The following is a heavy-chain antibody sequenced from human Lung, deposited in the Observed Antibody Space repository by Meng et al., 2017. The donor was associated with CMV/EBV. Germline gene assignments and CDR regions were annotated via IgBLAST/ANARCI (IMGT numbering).Heavy chain of an antibody. CDR1: GFTVSSNY. V-gene: IGHV3-53*01. CDR3: ARDSQGHFDY. Sequence: LSWAASGFTVSSNYMNWVRQAPGKGLEWVSVIYSGGSTYYADSVKGRFTISRDNSKNTLYLQMNSLRAEDTAVYYCARDSQGHFDYWGQGTLVTVSS. J-gene: IGHJ4*02. CDR2: IYSGGST.